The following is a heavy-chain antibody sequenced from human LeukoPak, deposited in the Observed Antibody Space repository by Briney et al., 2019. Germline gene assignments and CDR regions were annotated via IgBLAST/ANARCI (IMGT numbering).Heavy chain of an antibody. D-gene: IGHD3-10*01. Sequence: SETLSLTCTVSGDSLGNYYWSWIRQPAGKGLEWIGRVYNTGSTDDTDFNPSLKSRVAMSQDTSRNQFSLKLSSVTAADTAVYYCARSRRGYLGFDYWGQGTLVTVSS. V-gene: IGHV4-4*07. CDR1: GDSLGNYY. CDR3: ARSRRGYLGFDY. J-gene: IGHJ4*02. CDR2: VYNTGSTDDT.